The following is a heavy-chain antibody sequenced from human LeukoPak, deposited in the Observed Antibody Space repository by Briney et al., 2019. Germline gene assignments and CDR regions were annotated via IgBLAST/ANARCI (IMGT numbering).Heavy chain of an antibody. V-gene: IGHV1-18*01. Sequence: GASVKVSCKASGYTFTRYGITWVRQAPGQGLERLGWISAYNGNTNYAQELQGRVTMTTDTSTSTAYMELRSLRSDDTAIYYCATKGGSSSWFDNWFDPWGQGTLVTVSS. CDR3: ATKGGSSSWFDNWFDP. D-gene: IGHD6-13*01. J-gene: IGHJ5*02. CDR1: GYTFTRYG. CDR2: ISAYNGNT.